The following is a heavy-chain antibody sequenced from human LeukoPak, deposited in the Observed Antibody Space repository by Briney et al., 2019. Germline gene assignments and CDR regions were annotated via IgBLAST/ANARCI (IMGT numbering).Heavy chain of an antibody. CDR1: GFTFRNAW. D-gene: IGHD1-7*01. CDR2: IKPDRSET. Sequence: PGGSLRLSCAASGFTFRNAWMSWVRQAPGKGLEWVANIKPDRSETYYVDAVKGRFTISRDNAKNSLFLQMNSLRSEDTAVYYCTRKLVQWGQGTLVTVSS. CDR3: TRKLVQ. V-gene: IGHV3-7*02. J-gene: IGHJ4*02.